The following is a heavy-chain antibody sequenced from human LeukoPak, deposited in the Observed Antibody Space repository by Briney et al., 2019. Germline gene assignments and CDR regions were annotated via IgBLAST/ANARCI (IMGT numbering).Heavy chain of an antibody. CDR3: ARDGTYTDYDPDFVI. CDR1: GFTLSRFW. J-gene: IGHJ2*01. CDR2: INQDLSEK. V-gene: IGHV3-7*04. D-gene: IGHD5-12*01. Sequence: GGSLRLSCAASGFTLSRFWMSWVRQAPGKGLEWVANINQDLSEKYYLDSVKRRFTISRHNAKNSPYLQMNSLRAEDTAVFYCARDGTYTDYDPDFVIWGGGTLVTVSS.